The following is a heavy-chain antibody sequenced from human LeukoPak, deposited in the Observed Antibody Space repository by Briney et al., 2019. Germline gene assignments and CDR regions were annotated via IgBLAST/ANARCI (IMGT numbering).Heavy chain of an antibody. CDR3: ARGVVAADTDWFDP. J-gene: IGHJ5*02. V-gene: IGHV1-69*04. D-gene: IGHD6-13*01. Sequence: SVKVSCKASGGTFSSYGLSWVRQAPGQGLEWMGRIIPIVGIPNYARKFQGRLTITADKSTSTAYMELSSLTSEDTAVYYCARGVVAADTDWFDPWGQGTLVTVSS. CDR2: IIPIVGIP. CDR1: GGTFSSYG.